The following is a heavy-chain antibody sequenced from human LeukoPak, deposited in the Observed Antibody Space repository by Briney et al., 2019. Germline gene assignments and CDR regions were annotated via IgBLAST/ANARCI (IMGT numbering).Heavy chain of an antibody. CDR3: ARESTSSGSFDY. J-gene: IGHJ4*02. V-gene: IGHV1-46*01. Sequence: ASVKVSCKASGYTFTSYYIHWVRQAPGQGLEWMGIINPSGGSTSYAQKFQGRVTMTRDMSTSTVYMDLSSLRSEDTAVYYCARESTSSGSFDYWGQGTLVTVSS. CDR1: GYTFTSYY. D-gene: IGHD6-6*01. CDR2: INPSGGST.